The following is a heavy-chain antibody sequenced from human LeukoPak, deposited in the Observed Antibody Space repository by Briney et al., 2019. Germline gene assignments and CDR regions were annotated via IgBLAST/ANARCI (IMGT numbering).Heavy chain of an antibody. J-gene: IGHJ6*02. D-gene: IGHD3-22*01. CDR3: ARGPRYYDSSGYRVYYYGMDV. Sequence: SETLSLTCTVSGGSISSSSYYWGWIRQPPGKGLEWYGSIYYSGSPYYNPSLKSRVTISVDTSKNQFSLKLSSVTAADTAVYYCARGPRYYDSSGYRVYYYGMDVWGQGTTVTVSS. CDR2: IYYSGSP. CDR1: GGSISSSSYY. V-gene: IGHV4-39*01.